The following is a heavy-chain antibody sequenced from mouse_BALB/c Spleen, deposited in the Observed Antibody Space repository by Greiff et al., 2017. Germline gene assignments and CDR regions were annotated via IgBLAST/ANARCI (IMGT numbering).Heavy chain of an antibody. CDR1: GYTFTEYT. Sequence: EVQLVESGPELVKPGASVKISCKASGYTFTEYTMHWVKQSHGKSLEWIGGIYPNNGGTSYNQKFKGKATLTVDTSSSTAYMELRSLTSEDSAVYYSARRVSYYGNYGLAYWGQGTLVTVAA. D-gene: IGHD2-1*01. J-gene: IGHJ3*01. CDR3: ARRVSYYGNYGLAY. V-gene: IGHV1-18*01. CDR2: IYPNNGGT.